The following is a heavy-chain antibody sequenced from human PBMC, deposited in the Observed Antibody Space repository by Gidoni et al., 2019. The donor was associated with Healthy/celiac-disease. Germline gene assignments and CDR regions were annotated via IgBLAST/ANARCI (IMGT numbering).Heavy chain of an antibody. CDR1: GGSFSGYY. Sequence: QVQLQQWGAGLLKPSETLSLTCAVDGGSFSGYYWSWIRQPPGKGLEWIGEINHSGSTNYNPSFKSRVTISVDTSKNQFSLKLSSVTAADTAVYYCARGRDPYDILTGFYPYWGQGTLVTVSS. J-gene: IGHJ4*02. V-gene: IGHV4-34*01. D-gene: IGHD3-9*01. CDR3: ARGRDPYDILTGFYPY. CDR2: INHSGST.